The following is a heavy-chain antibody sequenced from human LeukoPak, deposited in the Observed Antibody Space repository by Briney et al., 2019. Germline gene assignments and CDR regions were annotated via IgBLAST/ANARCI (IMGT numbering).Heavy chain of an antibody. CDR1: GGNFSSYG. D-gene: IGHD4-17*01. CDR3: ARGNGDYMFGMDV. Sequence: ASVKVSCKAAGGNFSSYGISWVRQAPGQGLEWMGGIIPIFGTANYAQKFQGRVTITADESTSTAYMELSSLRSEDTAVYYCARGNGDYMFGMDVWGQGTTVTVSS. J-gene: IGHJ6*02. CDR2: IIPIFGTA. V-gene: IGHV1-69*13.